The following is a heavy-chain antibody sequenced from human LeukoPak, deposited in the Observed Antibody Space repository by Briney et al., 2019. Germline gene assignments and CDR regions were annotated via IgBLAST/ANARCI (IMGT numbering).Heavy chain of an antibody. CDR1: GASVMSSVHY. V-gene: IGHV4-39*01. D-gene: IGHD3-22*01. CDR3: ARQRYYYYDRTGYYYFEY. J-gene: IGHJ4*02. CDR2: IYYSGSS. Sequence: SETLSLTCTVSGASVMSSVHYWGWIRQPPGKGLEWIGSIYYSGSSFHSPPLKTRVTMSVDTSKNQFSLKLSSVTAADTAVYYCARQRYYYYDRTGYYYFEYWGQGAPVTVSS.